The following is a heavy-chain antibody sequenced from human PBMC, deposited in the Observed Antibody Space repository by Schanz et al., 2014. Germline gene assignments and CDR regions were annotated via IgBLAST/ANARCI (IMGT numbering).Heavy chain of an antibody. CDR1: GFIFSHSW. J-gene: IGHJ5*02. CDR2: IKQDGSEK. CDR3: ASDYNYFETEAP. V-gene: IGHV3-7*01. D-gene: IGHD3-16*01. Sequence: GQLVESGEGLVEAGGSLRLSCAASGFIFSHSWMSWVRQAPGKGLEWVANIKQDGSEKYYVDSVKGRFTISRDNANNSLVLRMNSLRAEDTAVYYCASDYNYFETEAPWGQGTLVTVSS.